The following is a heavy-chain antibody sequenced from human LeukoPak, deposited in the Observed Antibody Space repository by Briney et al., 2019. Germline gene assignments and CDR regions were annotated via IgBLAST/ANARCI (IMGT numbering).Heavy chain of an antibody. Sequence: SETLSLTCTVSGGSISSSSYYWGWIRQPPGKGLESIGSIYYSGSTYYNPSLKSRVTISVATSKNQFSLKLSSVTAADTAVYYCASGGDRNSSTPFDPWGQGTLVTVSS. CDR2: IYYSGST. D-gene: IGHD6-13*01. CDR3: ASGGDRNSSTPFDP. V-gene: IGHV4-39*07. CDR1: GGSISSSSYY. J-gene: IGHJ5*02.